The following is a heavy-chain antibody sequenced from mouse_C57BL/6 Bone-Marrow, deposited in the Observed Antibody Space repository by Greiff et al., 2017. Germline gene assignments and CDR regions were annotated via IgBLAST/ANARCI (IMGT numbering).Heavy chain of an antibody. D-gene: IGHD1-1*01. CDR2: INPNNGGT. CDR3: ARPSSYYYGSSYPLDV. J-gene: IGHJ1*03. Sequence: EVQLQQSGPELVKPGASVKISCKASGYTFTDYYMNWVKQSHGKSLEWIGDINPNNGGTSYNQKFKGKATLTVDKSSSTAYMELRSLTSEDSAVYYCARPSSYYYGSSYPLDVWGTGTTVTFSS. CDR1: GYTFTDYY. V-gene: IGHV1-26*01.